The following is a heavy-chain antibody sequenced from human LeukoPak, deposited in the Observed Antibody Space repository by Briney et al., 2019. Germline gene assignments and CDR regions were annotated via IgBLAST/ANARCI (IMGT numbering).Heavy chain of an antibody. CDR3: ARDRPRAGYCSSTSCFGASNWFDP. V-gene: IGHV3-7*03. Sequence: GGSLRLSCVASGFTFSSYWMSWVRQAPGKGLEWVANIKQDGSEKYYVDSVKGRFTISRDNAKNSLYLQMNSLRAEDTAVYYCARDRPRAGYCSSTSCFGASNWFDPWGQGTLVTVSS. J-gene: IGHJ5*02. CDR1: GFTFSSYW. D-gene: IGHD2-2*01. CDR2: IKQDGSEK.